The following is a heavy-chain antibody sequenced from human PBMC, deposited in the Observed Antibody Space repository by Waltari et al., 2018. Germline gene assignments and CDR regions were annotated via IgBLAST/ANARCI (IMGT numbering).Heavy chain of an antibody. CDR3: ARDQGGIPYNWFDP. V-gene: IGHV4-38-2*02. Sequence: QVQLQESGPGLVKPSETLSLTCTVSGYSISSGYYWGWIRQPPGKGLEWIGSIYHSGSTDYNPSLKSRVTISVDTSKNQFSLKLSSVTAADTAVYYCARDQGGIPYNWFDPWGQGTLVTVSS. CDR2: IYHSGST. D-gene: IGHD1-1*01. CDR1: GYSISSGYY. J-gene: IGHJ5*02.